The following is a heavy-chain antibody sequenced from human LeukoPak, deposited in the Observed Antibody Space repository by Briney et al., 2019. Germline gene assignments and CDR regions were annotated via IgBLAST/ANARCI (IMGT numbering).Heavy chain of an antibody. CDR3: AKDRCSNGVGCYYYYMDV. J-gene: IGHJ6*03. CDR1: RFTFSSYG. CDR2: IQYDGSNE. V-gene: IGHV3-30*02. Sequence: GGSLRLSCAASRFTFSSYGMHWVRHAPGKGLEWVAYIQYDGSNEQYADSVKGRFSISRDSSKNILYLQTNSLRAEDTAVYYCAKDRCSNGVGCYYYYMDVWGKGTTVTISS. D-gene: IGHD2-8*01.